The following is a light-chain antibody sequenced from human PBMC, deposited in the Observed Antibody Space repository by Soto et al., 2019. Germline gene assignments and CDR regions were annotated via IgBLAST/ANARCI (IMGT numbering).Light chain of an antibody. J-gene: IGLJ3*02. CDR2: DVN. V-gene: IGLV2-11*01. CDR1: SSDVGNYNY. CDR3: CSYAGSYTWV. Sequence: QSALTQPRSVSGSPGQSVTISCTGTSSDVGNYNYVSWYQQHPGKAPKVMIYDVNKWPSGVPDRFSGSKSGNTASLTISGLQAEDEAEYYCCSYAGSYTWVFGGGTKLTVL.